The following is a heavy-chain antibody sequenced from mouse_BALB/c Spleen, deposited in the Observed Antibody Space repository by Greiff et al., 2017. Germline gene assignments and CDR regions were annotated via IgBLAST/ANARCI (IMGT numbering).Heavy chain of an antibody. CDR2: IDTSDSYT. CDR1: GYTFTDYW. V-gene: IGHV1-69*01. J-gene: IGHJ2*01. CDR3: ARGTVFDY. Sequence: VQLQQPGAELVMPGASVKMSCKASGYTFTDYWMHWVKQRPGQGLEWIGAIDTSDSYTSYNQKFKGKATLTVDESSSTAYMQLSSLTSEDSAVYYCARGTVFDYWGQGTTLTVSS. D-gene: IGHD1-1*01.